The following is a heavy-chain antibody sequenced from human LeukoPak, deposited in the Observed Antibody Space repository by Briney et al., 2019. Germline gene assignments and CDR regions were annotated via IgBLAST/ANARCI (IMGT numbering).Heavy chain of an antibody. J-gene: IGHJ4*02. CDR2: MNPNSGNT. D-gene: IGHD4-17*01. CDR1: GYTFTSYD. V-gene: IGHV1-8*02. CDR3: ARGGSYYGDYAEPFDY. Sequence: GASVKVSCKASGYTFTSYDINWVRQATGQGLEWMGWMNPNSGNTGYAQKFRGRVTMTRNTSISTAYMELSSLRSEDTAVYYCARGGSYYGDYAEPFDYWGQGTLVTVSS.